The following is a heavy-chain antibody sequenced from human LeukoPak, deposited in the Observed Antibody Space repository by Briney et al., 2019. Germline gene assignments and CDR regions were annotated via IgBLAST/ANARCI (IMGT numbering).Heavy chain of an antibody. Sequence: GSSVKVSCKASGGTFSSYAISWVRQAPGQGLEWMGRIIPIFGTANYAQKFQGRVTITTDESTSTAYMELSSLRSEDTAVYYCARRGSGYYFDEYFQHWGQGTLVTVSS. J-gene: IGHJ1*01. CDR3: ARRGSGYYFDEYFQH. D-gene: IGHD3-22*01. CDR1: GGTFSSYA. V-gene: IGHV1-69*05. CDR2: IIPIFGTA.